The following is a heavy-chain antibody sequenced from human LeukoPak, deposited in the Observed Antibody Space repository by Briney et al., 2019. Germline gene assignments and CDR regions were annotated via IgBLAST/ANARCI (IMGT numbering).Heavy chain of an antibody. CDR3: ASAEYSSGRSGQFLSY. V-gene: IGHV3-30*03. J-gene: IGHJ4*02. CDR1: GFTFGSYG. Sequence: GGSLRLFCAASGFTFGSYGMHWVRQAPGKGLEWVAVISYDGSNKYYADSVKGRFTISRDTSKNTLYLQMNSLRAEDTAVYYCASAEYSSGRSGQFLSYWGQGTLVTVSS. CDR2: ISYDGSNK. D-gene: IGHD6-19*01.